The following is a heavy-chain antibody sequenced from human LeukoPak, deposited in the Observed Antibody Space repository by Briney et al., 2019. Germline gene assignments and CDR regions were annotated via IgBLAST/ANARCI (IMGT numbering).Heavy chain of an antibody. CDR2: TSAYNGNT. CDR1: GYTFTSYG. V-gene: IGHV1-18*01. D-gene: IGHD3-22*01. Sequence: ASVKVSCKASGYTFTSYGISWVRQAPGQGLEWMGWTSAYNGNTNYAQKVQGRVTMTTDTSTTTVYMELRSLRSDDTAVYYCARGGRPGYYLYNWFDPWGQGTLVTVSS. CDR3: ARGGRPGYYLYNWFDP. J-gene: IGHJ5*02.